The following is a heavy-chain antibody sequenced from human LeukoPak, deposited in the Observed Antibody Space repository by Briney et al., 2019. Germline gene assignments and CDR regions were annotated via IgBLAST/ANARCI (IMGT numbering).Heavy chain of an antibody. J-gene: IGHJ4*02. V-gene: IGHV4-31*03. CDR2: IYYSGST. D-gene: IGHD3-3*01. CDR1: GGPISSGGYY. CDR3: ARGGDDFWSGYYSN. Sequence: SETLSLTCTVSGGPISSGGYYWSWIRQHPGKGLEWIGYIYYSGSTYYNPSLKSRVTISVDTSKNQFSLKLSSVTAADTAVYYCARGGDDFWSGYYSNWGQGTLVTVSS.